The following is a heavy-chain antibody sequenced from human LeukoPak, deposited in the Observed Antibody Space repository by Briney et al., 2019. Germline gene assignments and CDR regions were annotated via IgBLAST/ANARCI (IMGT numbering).Heavy chain of an antibody. V-gene: IGHV1-69*13. D-gene: IGHD2-15*01. CDR2: IIPIFDTA. J-gene: IGHJ3*01. Sequence: SVKVSCKASGGTFSSYAISWVRQAPGQGLEWMGGIIPIFDTANYAQKFQGRVTITADESTSTAYMELSSLRSEDTAVYYCATAQHCSGGTCHAWTDAFHVWGQGTRVTVSS. CDR1: GGTFSSYA. CDR3: ATAQHCSGGTCHAWTDAFHV.